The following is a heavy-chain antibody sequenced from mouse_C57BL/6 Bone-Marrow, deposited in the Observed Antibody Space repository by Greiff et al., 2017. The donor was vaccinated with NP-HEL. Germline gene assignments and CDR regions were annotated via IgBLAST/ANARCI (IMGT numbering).Heavy chain of an antibody. D-gene: IGHD2-4*01. J-gene: IGHJ1*03. CDR3: ARANYDGEYFDV. Sequence: DVQLQESGGGLVKPGGSLKLSCAASGFTFSSYAMSWVRQTPEKRLEWVATISDGGSYTYYPDNVQGRFTISRDNAKNTLYLHISQLKSEDTAMYYCARANYDGEYFDVWGTGTTVTVSS. CDR1: GFTFSSYA. V-gene: IGHV5-4*01. CDR2: ISDGGSYT.